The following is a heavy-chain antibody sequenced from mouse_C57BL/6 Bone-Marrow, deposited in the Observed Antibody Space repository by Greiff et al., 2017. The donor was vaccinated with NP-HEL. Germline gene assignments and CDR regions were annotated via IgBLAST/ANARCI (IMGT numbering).Heavy chain of an antibody. CDR1: GYTFTDYY. D-gene: IGHD3-2*02. J-gene: IGHJ4*01. V-gene: IGHV1-19*01. CDR3: ARRGQLRLLYAMDY. CDR2: INPYNGGT. Sequence: EVQLQQSGPVLVKPGASVKMSCKASGYTFTDYYMNWVKQSHGKSLEWIGVINPYNGGTSYNQKFKGKATLTVDKSSSTAYMELNSLTSEDSAVYYCARRGQLRLLYAMDYWGQGTSVTVSS.